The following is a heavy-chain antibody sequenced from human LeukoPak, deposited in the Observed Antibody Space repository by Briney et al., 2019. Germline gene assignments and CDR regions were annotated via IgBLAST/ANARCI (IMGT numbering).Heavy chain of an antibody. D-gene: IGHD3-10*01. CDR2: ISGDGGGT. CDR1: GSTFSSYA. CDR3: AKGGDYYGASFDF. V-gene: IGHV3-23*01. J-gene: IGHJ4*02. Sequence: GGSLRLSCAASGSTFSSYAMTWVRQAPGKGLDWVSSISGDGGGTYYADSVKGRFTISRDNSKNTVYVQMNSLRAEDTAVYFCAKGGDYYGASFDFWGQGTLVTVSS.